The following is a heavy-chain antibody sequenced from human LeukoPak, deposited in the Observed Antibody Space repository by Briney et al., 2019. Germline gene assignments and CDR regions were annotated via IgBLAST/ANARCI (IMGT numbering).Heavy chain of an antibody. D-gene: IGHD3-10*01. V-gene: IGHV4-39*01. CDR2: FSYSGST. J-gene: IGHJ4*02. CDR1: RGPISSSRYY. CDR3: SRLSPYLGSGSSAFPDDF. Sequence: SETLSLTCTVSRGPISSSRYYWVWIRHPPGKGLEWIRSFSYSGSTYYNPSLNSRVTISVDTSKNQFSLRLTSVTAADTAVFYCSRLSPYLGSGSSAFPDDFWGQGTLVTVSS.